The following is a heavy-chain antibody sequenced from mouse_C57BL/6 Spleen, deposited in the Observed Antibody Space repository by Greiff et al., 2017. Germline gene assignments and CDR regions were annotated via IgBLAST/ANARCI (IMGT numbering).Heavy chain of an antibody. CDR1: GYTFTSSW. V-gene: IGHV1-61*01. CDR2: IYPSDSEP. Sequence: VQLQQPGAELVRPGSSVKLSCKASGYTFTSSWMDWVKQRPGQGLEWIGNIYPSDSEPHSNQKFKDKATLTVDKSASTAYMQRSSLTSEESAVYYCARGTYYSTSGMLNWGQGTLVTVSA. J-gene: IGHJ3*01. D-gene: IGHD2-5*01. CDR3: ARGTYYSTSGMLN.